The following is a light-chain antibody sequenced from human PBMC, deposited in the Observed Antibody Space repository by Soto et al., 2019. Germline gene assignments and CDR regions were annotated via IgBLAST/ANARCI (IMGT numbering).Light chain of an antibody. V-gene: IGKV4-1*01. CDR1: QSVLYSSNNKNY. Sequence: DIVMTQSPDSLAVSLGERATINCKSSQSVLYSSNNKNYLAWYQQKPGQPPQLPIYWASTRESGVPDRFSGTGSGTDFTLTISSLQAEDVAVYYCQQYYSTPPTFGGGTKVEIK. CDR3: QQYYSTPPT. CDR2: WAS. J-gene: IGKJ4*01.